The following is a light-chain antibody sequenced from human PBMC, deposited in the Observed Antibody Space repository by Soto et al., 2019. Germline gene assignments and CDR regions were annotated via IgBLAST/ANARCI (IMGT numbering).Light chain of an antibody. CDR2: VGTGGIVG. J-gene: IGLJ2*01. CDR3: GADHGSGSNFVVV. Sequence: QAVVTQPPSASASLGASVTLTCTLSSGYSNYKVDWYQQRPGKGPRFVMRVGTGGIVGSKGDGIPDRFSVLGSGLNRYLTIKNIQEEDESDSHCGADHGSGSNFVVVFGGGTKLTVL. CDR1: SGYSNYK. V-gene: IGLV9-49*01.